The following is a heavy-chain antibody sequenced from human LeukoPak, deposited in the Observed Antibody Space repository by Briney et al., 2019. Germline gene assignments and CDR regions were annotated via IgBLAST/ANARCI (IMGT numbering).Heavy chain of an antibody. CDR2: IYPGDSHT. CDR3: TRSPDIDILTGYSRYYFDY. D-gene: IGHD3-9*01. V-gene: IGHV5-51*01. Sequence: PGESLKISCKGAGYSFTSYWIGWVRQLPGKGLEWMGVIYPGDSHTRYSPSFQGQGTISADKSINTAYLQWNSLKASDTAIYCCTRSPDIDILTGYSRYYFDYWGQGTLVTVPS. CDR1: GYSFTSYW. J-gene: IGHJ4*02.